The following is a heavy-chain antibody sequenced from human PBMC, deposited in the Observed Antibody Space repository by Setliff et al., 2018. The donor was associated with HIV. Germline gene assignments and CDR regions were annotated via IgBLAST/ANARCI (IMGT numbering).Heavy chain of an antibody. J-gene: IGHJ4*02. D-gene: IGHD3-22*01. CDR3: ARGGTYYYDSSGYFIPGKY. V-gene: IGHV1-46*01. Sequence: ASVKVSCKSSGYTFSDYYMHWVRQAPGQGLEWMGIMNAKSGSTHYARKFQGRVTMTRDTATSTVYMELSSLRSEDTAVYYCARGGTYYYDSSGYFIPGKYWGQGSLVTVSS. CDR2: MNAKSGST. CDR1: GYTFSDYY.